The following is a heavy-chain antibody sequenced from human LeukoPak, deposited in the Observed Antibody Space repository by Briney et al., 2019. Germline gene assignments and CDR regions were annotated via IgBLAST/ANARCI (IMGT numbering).Heavy chain of an antibody. CDR3: ARAAELGTNWFDP. CDR1: GFTFSSYS. V-gene: IGHV3-21*01. CDR2: ISSSSSYI. J-gene: IGHJ5*02. Sequence: GGSLRLSCAASGFTFSSYSMNWVRQAPGKGLEWVSSISSSSSYIYYADSVKGRFTISRDNAKNSLYLQMNSLRAEDTAVYYCARAAELGTNWFDPWGQGTLVTVSS. D-gene: IGHD7-27*01.